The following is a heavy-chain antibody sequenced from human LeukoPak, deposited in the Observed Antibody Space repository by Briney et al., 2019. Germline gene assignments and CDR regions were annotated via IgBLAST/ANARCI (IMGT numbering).Heavy chain of an antibody. J-gene: IGHJ4*02. CDR2: INHSGST. V-gene: IGHV4-34*01. CDR1: GGSFSSYF. CDR3: TYSGSNYPDY. Sequence: PSETLSLTCAVFGGSFSSYFWSWVRQSPGKGLEWLGEINHSGSTNYNPSLKSRVTISLGTSKNQFSLRLSSVTAADTAVYYCTYSGSNYPDYWGQGTLVIVSS. D-gene: IGHD1-26*01.